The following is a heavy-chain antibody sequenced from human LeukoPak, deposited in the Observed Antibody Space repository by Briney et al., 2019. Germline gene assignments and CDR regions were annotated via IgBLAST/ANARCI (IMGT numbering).Heavy chain of an antibody. CDR1: GFTVYFNY. D-gene: IGHD3-10*02. CDR2: IYSGWRR. J-gene: IGHJ3*01. V-gene: IGHV3-53*04. Sequence: GGSVRLSCSASGFTVYFNYMMWLGPAPGEGLVGVSVIYSGWRRYNADTVKGRCNVSRYNYKNTMYLPMNRMTAEDTAVYYCASTIVVYSGVAFDVWGQGTMVTVSS. CDR3: ASTIVVYSGVAFDV.